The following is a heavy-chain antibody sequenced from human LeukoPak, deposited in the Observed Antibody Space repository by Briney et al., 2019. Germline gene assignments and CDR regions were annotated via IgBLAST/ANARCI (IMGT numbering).Heavy chain of an antibody. CDR1: GGSISSSNW. J-gene: IGHJ4*02. D-gene: IGHD3-10*01. CDR2: IYYSGST. CDR3: ARRAMVRGGTYFDY. Sequence: SGTLSLTCAVSGGSISSSNWWSWVRQPPGKGLEWIGSIYYSGSTYYNPSLKSRVTISVDTFKNQFSLKLSSVTAADTAVYYCARRAMVRGGTYFDYWGQGTLVTVSS. V-gene: IGHV4-4*02.